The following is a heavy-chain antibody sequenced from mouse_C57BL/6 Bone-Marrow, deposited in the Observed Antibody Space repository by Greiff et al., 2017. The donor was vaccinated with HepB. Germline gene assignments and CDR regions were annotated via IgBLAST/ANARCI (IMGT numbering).Heavy chain of an antibody. V-gene: IGHV14-4*01. CDR3: TTEGIYYGNSYFDY. CDR1: GFNIKDDY. D-gene: IGHD2-1*01. J-gene: IGHJ2*01. CDR2: IDPENGDT. Sequence: VQLQQSGAELVRPGASVKLSCTASGFNIKDDYMHWVKQRPEQGLEWIGWIDPENGDTEYASKFQGKATITADTSSNTAYLQLSSLTSEDTAVYYCTTEGIYYGNSYFDYWGQGTTLTVSS.